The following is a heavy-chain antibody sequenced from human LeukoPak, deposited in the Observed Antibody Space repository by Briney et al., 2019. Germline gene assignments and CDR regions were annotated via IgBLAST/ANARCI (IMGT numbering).Heavy chain of an antibody. D-gene: IGHD2-2*01. J-gene: IGHJ4*02. V-gene: IGHV1-2*02. CDR2: INPNSGGT. CDR1: GYTLTGYY. CDR3: ASELGLLPAAFDY. Sequence: ASVKLSCKASGYTLTGYYMPWVRQAPGQGLDWMGWINPNSGGTHYAQKFPGRVTMTRDTSITTAYMELSRLRSHDTAVYYCASELGLLPAAFDYWGQGTLVTVSS.